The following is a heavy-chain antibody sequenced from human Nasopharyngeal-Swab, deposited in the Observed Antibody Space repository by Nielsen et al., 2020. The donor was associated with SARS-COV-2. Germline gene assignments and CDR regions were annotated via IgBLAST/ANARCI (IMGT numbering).Heavy chain of an antibody. V-gene: IGHV3-53*01. J-gene: IGHJ5*02. CDR3: ARGVPFDP. CDR2: IYSGGST. Sequence: GESLKISCAASGFTVSSNYMSWVRQAPGKGLEWVSVIYSGGSTYYADSVKGRFTISRDNSKSTLYLQMNSLRAEDTAVYYCARGVPFDPWGQGTLVTVSS. CDR1: GFTVSSNY.